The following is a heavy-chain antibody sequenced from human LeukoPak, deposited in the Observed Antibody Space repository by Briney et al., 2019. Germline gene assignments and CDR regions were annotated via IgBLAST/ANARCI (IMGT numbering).Heavy chain of an antibody. CDR1: GFPFSNYA. V-gene: IGHV3-23*01. CDR2: ISDSGDRT. J-gene: IGHJ4*02. CDR3: AKGLGTSGYHDY. D-gene: IGHD3-22*01. Sequence: AGGSLRLSYAASGFPFSNYAMTWVRQAPGKGLERVSGISDSGDRTYYADSVKGRFTISRDNSKNMLYLQMNSLRVEDTALYYCAKGLGTSGYHDYWGQGTLVTVSS.